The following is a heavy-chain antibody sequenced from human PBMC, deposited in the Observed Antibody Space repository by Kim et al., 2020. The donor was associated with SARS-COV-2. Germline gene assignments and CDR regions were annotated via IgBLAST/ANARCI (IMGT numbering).Heavy chain of an antibody. J-gene: IGHJ4*02. CDR2: FDPEDGET. CDR1: GYTLTELS. D-gene: IGHD6-13*01. V-gene: IGHV1-24*01. Sequence: ASVKVSCKVSGYTLTELSMHWVRQAPGKGLEWMGGFDPEDGETIYAQKFQGRVTMTEDTSTDTAYMELSSLRSEDTAVYYCATVDQYSSSWPFDYWGQGTLVTVSS. CDR3: ATVDQYSSSWPFDY.